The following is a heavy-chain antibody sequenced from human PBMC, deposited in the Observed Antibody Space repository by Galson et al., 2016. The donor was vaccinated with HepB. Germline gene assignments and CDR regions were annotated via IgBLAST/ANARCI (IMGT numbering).Heavy chain of an antibody. CDR2: ISGNGERT. CDR1: GFTFSAIG. CDR3: LTDRGY. Sequence: SLRLSCAASGFTFSAIGIHWARRAPGKGLEYVSGISGNGERTYYADSVKGKFTISRDNSQNTVYLQMSSPKVEDTAVYYCLTDRGYWGQGTLVTVSS. J-gene: IGHJ4*02. V-gene: IGHV3-64D*06.